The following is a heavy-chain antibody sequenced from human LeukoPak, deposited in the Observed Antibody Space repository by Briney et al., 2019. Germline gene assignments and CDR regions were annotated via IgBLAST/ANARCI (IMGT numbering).Heavy chain of an antibody. CDR2: ISYDGSNK. CDR1: GXTFSSYA. V-gene: IGHV3-30-3*01. Sequence: GGSLRLSCAASGXTFSSYAMHWVRQAPGKGLEWVAVISYDGSNKYYADSVKGRFTISRDNSKNTLYLQMNSLRAEDTAVYYCARDLDDILTSLYYYGMDVWGQGTTVTVSS. J-gene: IGHJ6*02. D-gene: IGHD3-9*01. CDR3: ARDLDDILTSLYYYGMDV.